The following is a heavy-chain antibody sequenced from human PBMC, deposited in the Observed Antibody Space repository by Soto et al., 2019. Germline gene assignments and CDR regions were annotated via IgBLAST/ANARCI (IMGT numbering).Heavy chain of an antibody. D-gene: IGHD5-18*01. CDR2: IGGYKGNT. Sequence: QVQLVQSGAEVREPGASVKVSCKASGYTFTNYGVSWVRQAPGQGLEWMGWIGGYKGNTNYAQTLQGRVTLTPDTPTSTAYMELRSLRSDDTAVYYCAPHTLDTGMPSGYWGQGALVTVSS. CDR3: APHTLDTGMPSGY. J-gene: IGHJ4*02. V-gene: IGHV1-18*01. CDR1: GYTFTNYG.